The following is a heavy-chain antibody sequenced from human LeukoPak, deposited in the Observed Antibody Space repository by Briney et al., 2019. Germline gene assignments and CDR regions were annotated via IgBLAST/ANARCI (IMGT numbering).Heavy chain of an antibody. CDR1: GYTFTGYY. J-gene: IGHJ6*02. CDR3: ARTDSSGSKTGPYGMDV. D-gene: IGHD3-22*01. Sequence: ASVKVSCKASGYTFTGYYMHWVRQAPGQGLEWMGWINPNSGGSNYAQKFQGRVTMTRDTSISTAYMELSRLRSDDTAVYYCARTDSSGSKTGPYGMDVWGQGTTVTVSS. CDR2: INPNSGGS. V-gene: IGHV1-2*02.